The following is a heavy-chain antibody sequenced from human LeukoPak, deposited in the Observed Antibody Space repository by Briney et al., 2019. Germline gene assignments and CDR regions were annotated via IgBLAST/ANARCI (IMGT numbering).Heavy chain of an antibody. CDR2: IYYSGST. Sequence: SETLSLTCTVSGGSISSSSYYWGWIRQPPGTGLEWIGSIYYSGSTYYNPSLKSRVTISVDTSKNQFSLKLSSVTAADTAVYYCTASDSSGYRPFDYWGQGTLVTVSS. J-gene: IGHJ4*02. V-gene: IGHV4-39*01. CDR1: GGSISSSSYY. CDR3: TASDSSGYRPFDY. D-gene: IGHD3-22*01.